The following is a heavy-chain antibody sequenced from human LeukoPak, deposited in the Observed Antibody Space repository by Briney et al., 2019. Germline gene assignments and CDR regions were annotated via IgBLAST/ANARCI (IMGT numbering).Heavy chain of an antibody. CDR3: ARVARYGLPGREQFDY. CDR2: IYYSGST. D-gene: IGHD1/OR15-1a*01. V-gene: IGHV4-61*10. Sequence: PSQTLSLTCTVSGGSISSGSYYWSWIRQPAGKGLEWIGYIYYSGSTNYNPSLKSRVTISVDTSKNQFSLKLSSVTAADTAVYYCARVARYGLPGREQFDYWGQGTLVTVSS. J-gene: IGHJ4*02. CDR1: GGSISSGSYY.